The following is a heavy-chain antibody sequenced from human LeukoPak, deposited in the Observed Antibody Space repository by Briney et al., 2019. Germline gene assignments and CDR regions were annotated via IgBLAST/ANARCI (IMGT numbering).Heavy chain of an antibody. V-gene: IGHV3-15*05. J-gene: IGHJ5*02. CDR3: ATDFEWELLENWFDP. CDR1: GFTFSNAW. D-gene: IGHD1-26*01. CDR2: IKSKTDGGTT. Sequence: PGGSLRLSCAASGFTFSNAWMTWVRQAPGKGLEWIGRIKSKTDGGTTDYAAPVKGRFTISRDDSKNTLYLQMNSLKSEDTAVYYCATDFEWELLENWFDPWGQGTLVTVSS.